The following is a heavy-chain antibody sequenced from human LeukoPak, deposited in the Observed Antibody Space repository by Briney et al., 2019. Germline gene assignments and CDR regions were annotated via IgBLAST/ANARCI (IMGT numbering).Heavy chain of an antibody. V-gene: IGHV3-48*04. J-gene: IGHJ3*01. Sequence: GGSLRLSCAASGFDFTGNHMNWVRQVPGKGLEWLSYISASIRTIHYADSVKGRFTVSRDNAENSLYLQMDSLRVEDTAIYYCAKSRGWFEVLDVWGQGTLVTVSS. D-gene: IGHD3-10*01. CDR1: GFDFTGNH. CDR3: AKSRGWFEVLDV. CDR2: ISASIRTI.